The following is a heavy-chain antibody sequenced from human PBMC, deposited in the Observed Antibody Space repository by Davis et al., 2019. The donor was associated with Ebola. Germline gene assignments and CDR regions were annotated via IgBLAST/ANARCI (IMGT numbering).Heavy chain of an antibody. D-gene: IGHD1-26*01. V-gene: IGHV3-73*01. J-gene: IGHJ4*02. CDR1: GFTFSGSA. CDR3: TTTTTSTDY. CDR2: IRSKANSYAT. Sequence: GESLKISCAASGFTFSGSAMHWVRQASGKGLEWVGRIRSKANSYATAYAASVKGRFTISRDDSKNTAYLQMNSLKTEDTAVYYCTTTTTSTDYCGQGTLVTVSS.